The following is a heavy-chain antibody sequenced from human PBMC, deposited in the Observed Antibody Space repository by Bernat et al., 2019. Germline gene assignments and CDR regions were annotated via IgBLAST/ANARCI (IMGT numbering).Heavy chain of an antibody. CDR1: GFTFSDYA. CDR2: LSLDGGIE. CDR3: ARDRGQWLVRHYFDY. J-gene: IGHJ4*02. Sequence: QLRLVESGGGVVQPGRSLRLSCTTSGFTFSDYAMHWVRQAPGKGLEWVALLSLDGGIEYYADSVRCRFTISRDNSKNTLYMQLNALRIEDTAVYYCARDRGQWLVRHYFDYWGQGTLVAVSS. D-gene: IGHD6-19*01. V-gene: IGHV3-30*01.